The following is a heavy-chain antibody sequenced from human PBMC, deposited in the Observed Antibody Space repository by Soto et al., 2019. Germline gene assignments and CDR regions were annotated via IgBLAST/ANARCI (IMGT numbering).Heavy chain of an antibody. J-gene: IGHJ3*02. D-gene: IGHD3-22*01. CDR2: IIPIFGTA. CDR1: GGTFSSYA. CDR3: ARDMYYYDSSGYRDPLDAFDI. V-gene: IGHV1-69*13. Sequence: SVKVSCKASGGTFSSYAISWVRQAPGQGLEWMGGIIPIFGTANYAQKFQGRVTITADESTSTAYMELSSLRSEDTAVYYCARDMYYYDSSGYRDPLDAFDIWGQGTMVTVSS.